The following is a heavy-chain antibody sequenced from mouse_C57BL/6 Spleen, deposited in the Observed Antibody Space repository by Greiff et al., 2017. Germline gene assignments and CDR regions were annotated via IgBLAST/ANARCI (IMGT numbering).Heavy chain of an antibody. J-gene: IGHJ2*01. D-gene: IGHD2-4*01. V-gene: IGHV5-9-1*02. Sequence: EVQVVESGEGLVKPGGSLKLSCAASGFTFSSYAMSWVRQTPEKRLEWVAYISSGGDYIYYADTVKGRFTISSANARNTLYLQMSSLKSEDTAMYYCTRYDYDGYYFDYWGQGTTLTVSS. CDR3: TRYDYDGYYFDY. CDR1: GFTFSSYA. CDR2: ISSGGDYI.